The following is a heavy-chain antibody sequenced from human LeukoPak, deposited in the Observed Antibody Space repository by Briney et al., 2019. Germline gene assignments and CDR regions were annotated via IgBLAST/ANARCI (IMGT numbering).Heavy chain of an antibody. CDR3: ARKMTGYSYYFDY. CDR2: INPRGGST. J-gene: IGHJ4*02. D-gene: IGHD2-15*01. CDR1: GYTFIDYY. V-gene: IGHV1-46*01. Sequence: ASVKVSCKASGYTFIDYYMHWVRQAPGQGLEWMGVINPRGGSTTYAQKFQGRVTLTRDTSTRTLYMELSSLRSDDTAVHYCARKMTGYSYYFDYWGQGTLVTVAS.